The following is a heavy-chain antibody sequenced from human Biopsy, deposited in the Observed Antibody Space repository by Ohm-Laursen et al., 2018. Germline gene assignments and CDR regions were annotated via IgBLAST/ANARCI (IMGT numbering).Heavy chain of an antibody. J-gene: IGHJ4*02. CDR2: INPNIDNT. CDR1: GYSFTNYY. CDR3: ARRPRGLVAITATAYYFDF. Sequence: EASVKVSCKASGYSFTNYYLHWVRQAPGQGLQWMGRINPNIDNTIYAQQFQGRVTMTKDTSTSTVYMDLSSLTFDDSAVYYCARRPRGLVAITATAYYFDFWGQGNPVTVSS. D-gene: IGHD1-14*01. V-gene: IGHV1-46*01.